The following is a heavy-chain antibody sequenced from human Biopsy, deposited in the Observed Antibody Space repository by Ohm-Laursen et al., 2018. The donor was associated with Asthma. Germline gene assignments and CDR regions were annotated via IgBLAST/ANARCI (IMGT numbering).Heavy chain of an antibody. J-gene: IGHJ4*02. D-gene: IGHD2-2*01. CDR3: ARKAGSCISRTCYSLDF. CDR1: GGTFNTYV. CDR2: INSVFGTT. V-gene: IGHV1-69*01. Sequence: SSVKASCKSLGGTFNTYVIGWVRQAPGQGLEWMGGINSVFGTTTYPQKFQDRVTITADDSTSTVYMELSSPRSEDTAVYYCARKAGSCISRTCYSLDFWGQGTLVTVSS.